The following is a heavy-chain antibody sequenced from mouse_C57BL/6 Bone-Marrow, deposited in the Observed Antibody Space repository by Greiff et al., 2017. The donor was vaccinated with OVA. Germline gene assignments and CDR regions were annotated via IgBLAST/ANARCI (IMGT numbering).Heavy chain of an antibody. CDR2: ISSGGDYI. J-gene: IGHJ3*01. CDR1: GFTFSSYA. D-gene: IGHD1-1*01. Sequence: EVQLVESGEGLVKPGGSLKLSCAASGFTFSSYAMSWVRQTPEKRLEWVAYISSGGDYIYYADTVKGRFTISRDNARNTLYLQMSSLKSEDTAMYYCTRAPPYGSSYGFAYWGQGTLVTVSA. CDR3: TRAPPYGSSYGFAY. V-gene: IGHV5-9-1*02.